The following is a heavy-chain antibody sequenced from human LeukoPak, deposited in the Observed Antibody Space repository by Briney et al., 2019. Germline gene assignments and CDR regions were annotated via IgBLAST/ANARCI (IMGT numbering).Heavy chain of an antibody. D-gene: IGHD3-16*01. V-gene: IGHV1-24*01. CDR3: ATALRGPVDAFDI. Sequence: APVKVSCKVSGYTLTELSMHWVRQAPGKGLEWMGGFDPEDGETIYAQKFQGRVTMTEDTSTDTAYMELSSLRSEDTAVYYCATALRGPVDAFDIWGQGTMVTVSS. CDR1: GYTLTELS. CDR2: FDPEDGET. J-gene: IGHJ3*02.